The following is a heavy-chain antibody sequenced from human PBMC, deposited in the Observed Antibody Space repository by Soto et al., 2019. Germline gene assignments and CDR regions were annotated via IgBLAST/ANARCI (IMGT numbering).Heavy chain of an antibody. Sequence: EVQLVESGGGLVQPGGSRSLSFAGEALPASKNYMSGFGQHPGKGLEWVSAIYSGGTTYYANSVKDRFSISRDNSKSTLYLQMDNLRAGDTAVYYCARGGSGSDWDYYGMDVWGQGTTVTVSS. CDR1: ALPASKNY. CDR2: IYSGGTT. V-gene: IGHV3-66*01. J-gene: IGHJ6*02. D-gene: IGHD3-10*01. CDR3: ARGGSGSDWDYYGMDV.